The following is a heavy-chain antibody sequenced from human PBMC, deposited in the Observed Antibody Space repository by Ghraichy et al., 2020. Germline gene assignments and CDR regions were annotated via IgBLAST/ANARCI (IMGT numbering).Heavy chain of an antibody. CDR1: GGSISSGGYY. Sequence: SETLSLTCTVSGGSISSGGYYWSWIRQHPGKGLEWIGYIYYSGSTYYNPSLKSRVTISVDTSKNQFSLKLSSVTAADTAVYYCARGVGGATVPYFDYWGQGTLVTISS. D-gene: IGHD1-26*01. CDR2: IYYSGST. V-gene: IGHV4-31*03. J-gene: IGHJ4*02. CDR3: ARGVGGATVPYFDY.